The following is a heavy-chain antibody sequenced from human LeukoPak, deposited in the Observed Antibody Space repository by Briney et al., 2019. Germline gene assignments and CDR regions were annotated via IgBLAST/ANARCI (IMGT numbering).Heavy chain of an antibody. Sequence: SETLPLTCTVSGGSISSSHDQWGWIRQTPGKGLEWIGAIYYNGNSYYSPSLKSRVTISFDTSKNQFSLRLTSVTAADAAVYYCATRDRGDFHHWGQGTLVTVSS. CDR2: IYYNGNS. CDR3: ATRDRGDFHH. D-gene: IGHD3-22*01. CDR1: GGSISSSHDQ. V-gene: IGHV4-39*01. J-gene: IGHJ4*02.